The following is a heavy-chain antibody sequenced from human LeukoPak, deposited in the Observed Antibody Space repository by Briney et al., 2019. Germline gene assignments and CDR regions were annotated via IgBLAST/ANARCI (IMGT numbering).Heavy chain of an antibody. CDR1: ADSVSSNSAA. J-gene: IGHJ6*03. V-gene: IGHV6-1*01. D-gene: IGHD3-22*01. CDR3: AREGNYYDSSGYSSCYYYTDG. CDR2: TYYRSKWYN. Sequence: SQTLPLTCAISADSVSSNSAAWNWIRQSPSRGLEWVGRTYYRSKWYNDYAVSVKSRITINAGTSKNQFSLQLKSVTPEDTAVYYCAREGNYYDSSGYSSCYYYTDGWGKGTTVTVSS.